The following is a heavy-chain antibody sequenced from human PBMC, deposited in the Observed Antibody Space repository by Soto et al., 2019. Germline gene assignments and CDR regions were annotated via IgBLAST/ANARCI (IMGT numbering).Heavy chain of an antibody. CDR1: GGSMSPYY. CDR2: VHYSGTT. Sequence: QVQLQESGPGLVKPSETLSLTCTVSGGSMSPYYWSWIRQSPGKGLEWIGYVHYSGTTNYNPPLKSRATISVDTSKTLFSLKLSSVTAADAAVYYCARTGGGADSYWGQGTLVTVSS. D-gene: IGHD2-21*02. CDR3: ARTGGGADSY. V-gene: IGHV4-59*12. J-gene: IGHJ4*02.